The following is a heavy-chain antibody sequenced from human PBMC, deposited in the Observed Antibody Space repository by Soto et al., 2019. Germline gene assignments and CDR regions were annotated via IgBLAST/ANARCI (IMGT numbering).Heavy chain of an antibody. Sequence: QVQLVQSGAEVKKPGSSVKVSCKASGGTFSSYAISWVRQAPGQGLEWMGGIIPIFGTANYAQKFQGRVTITADESTSTAYMELSSLRSEDTAVYYCARGGDSGYDLGELCNWFDPWGQGTLVTVSS. V-gene: IGHV1-69*01. CDR2: IIPIFGTA. CDR3: ARGGDSGYDLGELCNWFDP. J-gene: IGHJ5*02. D-gene: IGHD5-12*01. CDR1: GGTFSSYA.